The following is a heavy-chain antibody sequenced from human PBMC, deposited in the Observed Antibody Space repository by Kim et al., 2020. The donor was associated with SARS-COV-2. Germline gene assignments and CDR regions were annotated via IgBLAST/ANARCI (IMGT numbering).Heavy chain of an antibody. CDR1: GGTFSSYA. Sequence: SVKVSCKASGGTFSSYAISWVRQAPGQGLEWMGRIIPILGIANYAQKFQGRVTVTADKSTSTAYMELSSLRSEDTAVYYCARAGVGFDPWGQGTLVTVSS. J-gene: IGHJ5*02. CDR2: IIPILGIA. V-gene: IGHV1-69*04. D-gene: IGHD2-15*01. CDR3: ARAGVGFDP.